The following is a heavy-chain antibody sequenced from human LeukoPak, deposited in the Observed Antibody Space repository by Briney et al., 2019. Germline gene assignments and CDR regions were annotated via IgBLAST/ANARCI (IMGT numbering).Heavy chain of an antibody. CDR3: AKDDSKIQPFDY. CDR1: GFTFSSYW. J-gene: IGHJ4*02. V-gene: IGHV3-74*01. D-gene: IGHD5-18*01. Sequence: GGSLRLSCAASGFTFSSYWMHWVRQAPGKGLVWVSRINTDGSSTSHADSVKGRFTISRDNSKNTLFLQMNSLRVEDTAVYYCAKDDSKIQPFDYWGQGTLVTVSS. CDR2: INTDGSST.